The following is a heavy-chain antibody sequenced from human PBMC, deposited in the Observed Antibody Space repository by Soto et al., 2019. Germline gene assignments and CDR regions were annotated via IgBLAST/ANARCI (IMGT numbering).Heavy chain of an antibody. CDR3: ARRLYGKYCSSTRCSNNWFDL. V-gene: IGHV4-39*01. D-gene: IGHD2-2*01. J-gene: IGHJ5*02. Sequence: QLQLQESGPGLVKPSETLSLTCTVSGGSISSSSYYWGWIRQPPGKGLEWIGSLYYSGSTYYNPSPKSRVTISVDTSKNQFSLKQSSVTAAHTAVDYCARRLYGKYCSSTRCSNNWFDLWGQGTLVTVSS. CDR1: GGSISSSSYY. CDR2: LYYSGST.